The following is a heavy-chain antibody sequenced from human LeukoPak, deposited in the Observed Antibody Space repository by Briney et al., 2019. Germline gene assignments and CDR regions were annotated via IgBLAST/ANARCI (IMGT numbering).Heavy chain of an antibody. CDR1: GFTFSSYA. CDR3: AKNLYNWNLAFIFDY. D-gene: IGHD1-20*01. V-gene: IGHV3-23*01. J-gene: IGHJ4*02. CDR2: ISGSGGST. Sequence: PEGSLRLSCAASGFTFSSYAMSWVRQAPGKGLEWVSAISGSGGSTYYADSVKGRFTISRDNSKNTLYLQMNSLRAEDTAVYYCAKNLYNWNLAFIFDYWGQGTLVTVSS.